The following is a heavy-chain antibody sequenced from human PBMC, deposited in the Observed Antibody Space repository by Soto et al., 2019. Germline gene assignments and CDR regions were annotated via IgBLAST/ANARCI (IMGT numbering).Heavy chain of an antibody. CDR2: INPAPGST. CDR1: GFTFTNYY. V-gene: IGHV1-46*01. Sequence: QVQLVQSGAEVKKSGAAVKISCKTSGFTFTNYYLHWVRQAPGQGLEWMGLINPAPGSTNYAGKFQGRVTMTRDMSSNTVYMQLGSLTSEDTGIYYCARGVWAGDSSGGGFDLWGQGTHITVSS. J-gene: IGHJ4*02. CDR3: ARGVWAGDSSGGGFDL. D-gene: IGHD3-22*01.